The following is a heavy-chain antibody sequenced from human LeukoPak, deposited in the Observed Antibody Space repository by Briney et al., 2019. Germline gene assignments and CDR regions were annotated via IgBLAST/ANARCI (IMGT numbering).Heavy chain of an antibody. CDR1: GGSISNSGYY. V-gene: IGHV4-61*05. D-gene: IGHD4-23*01. Sequence: SETLSLTCTVSGGSISNSGYYWSWIRQHPGKGLEWIGYIYYSGSTNYNPSLKSRVTISVDTSKNQFSLKLSSVTAADTAVYYCASHDYGGNLGAFDIWGQGTMVTVSS. CDR3: ASHDYGGNLGAFDI. CDR2: IYYSGST. J-gene: IGHJ3*02.